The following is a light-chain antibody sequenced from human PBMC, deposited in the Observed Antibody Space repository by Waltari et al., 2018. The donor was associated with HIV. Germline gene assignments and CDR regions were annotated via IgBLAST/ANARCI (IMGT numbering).Light chain of an antibody. CDR1: ALATQY. J-gene: IGLJ1*01. CDR3: QSADTSGTRV. Sequence: SFELTQPPSVSVSPGQTARITCSGDALATQYTYWYQQKPGQAPVVVIYKDTERPSGIPERFSGSSSGTTVTLTISAVQAEDEADYYCQSADTSGTRVFASGTKVTVL. V-gene: IGLV3-25*03. CDR2: KDT.